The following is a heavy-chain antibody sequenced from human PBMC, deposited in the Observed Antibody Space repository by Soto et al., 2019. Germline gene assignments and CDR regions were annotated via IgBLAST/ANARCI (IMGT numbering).Heavy chain of an antibody. D-gene: IGHD5-18*01. CDR1: GCSISSYY. Sequence: PSETLSLTCTFSGCSISSYYWSWIRQPPGKGLEWIGYIYYSGSTNYNPSLKSRVTISVDTSKNQFSLKLRSVTAADTAVYYCAREPRSGYNYGYPLSLFDYWGQGTPVTVSS. CDR2: IYYSGST. CDR3: AREPRSGYNYGYPLSLFDY. J-gene: IGHJ4*02. V-gene: IGHV4-59*01.